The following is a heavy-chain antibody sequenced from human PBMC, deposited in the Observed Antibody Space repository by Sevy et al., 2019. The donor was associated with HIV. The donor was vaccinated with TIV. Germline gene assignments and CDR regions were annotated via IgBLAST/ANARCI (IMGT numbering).Heavy chain of an antibody. V-gene: IGHV3-9*01. CDR1: GSGFRFDAYA. CDR3: AKDTVPVGYRFDYQYTYYYGMDV. D-gene: IGHD5-18*01. Sequence: GGSLRLSCVASGSGFRFDAYAMNWVRQAPGKGLEWVTGFSWNGFSTGYGDSVKGRATISRGNAKNSVYLQMKNLRDEDTALYYCAKDTVPVGYRFDYQYTYYYGMDVWGQGTTVTVSS. J-gene: IGHJ6*02. CDR2: FSWNGFST.